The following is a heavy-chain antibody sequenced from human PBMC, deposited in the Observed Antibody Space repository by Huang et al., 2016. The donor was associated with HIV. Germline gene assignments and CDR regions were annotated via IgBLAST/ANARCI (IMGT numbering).Heavy chain of an antibody. CDR2: LYYTGQS. J-gene: IGHJ2*01. CDR3: VRNHDFWRGRMFAISYFDV. V-gene: IGHV4-39*01. CDR1: GGSINTGRYY. Sequence: QMRFQESGPGLVKPSGTLYLTCNVYGGSINTGRYYWGWIRQPPGKGLGWGGSLYYTGQSHCEPSLNGLLTMSADTSKDQFSLNLSSVTAAYTAIYYCVRNHDFWRGRMFAISYFDVWGRGTLVTVAS. D-gene: IGHD3-3*01.